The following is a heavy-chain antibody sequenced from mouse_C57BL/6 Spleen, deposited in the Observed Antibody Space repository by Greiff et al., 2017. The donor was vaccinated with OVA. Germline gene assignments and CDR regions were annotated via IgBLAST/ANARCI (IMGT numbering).Heavy chain of an antibody. CDR2: SRNKANDYTT. Sequence: EVNVVESGGGLVQSGRSLRLSCATSGFTFSDFYMEWVRQAPGKGLEWIAASRNKANDYTTEYSASVKGRFIVSRDTSQSILYLQMNALRAEDTAIYYCARDALTGGFAYWGQGTLGTVSA. V-gene: IGHV7-1*01. D-gene: IGHD4-1*01. CDR1: GFTFSDFY. J-gene: IGHJ3*01. CDR3: ARDALTGGFAY.